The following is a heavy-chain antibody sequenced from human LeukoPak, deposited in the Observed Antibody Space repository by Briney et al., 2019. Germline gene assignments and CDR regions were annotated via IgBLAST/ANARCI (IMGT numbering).Heavy chain of an antibody. CDR1: GGSISSYY. J-gene: IGHJ4*02. CDR3: ARGRGYDHFDY. V-gene: IGHV4-59*08. D-gene: IGHD6-25*01. CDR2: IYYSGST. Sequence: PSETLSLTCTVSGGSISSYYWSWIRQPPGKGLEWIGYIYYSGSTNYNPSLKSRVTISVDTSKNQFSLKLSSVTAADTAVYYCARGRGYDHFDYWGQGTLVTVSS.